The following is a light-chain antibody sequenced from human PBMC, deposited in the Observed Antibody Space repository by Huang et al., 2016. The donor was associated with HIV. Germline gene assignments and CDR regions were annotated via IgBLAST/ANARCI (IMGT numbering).Light chain of an antibody. V-gene: IGKV1-39*01. J-gene: IGKJ4*01. CDR2: ATS. CDR1: QSITTY. Sequence: DIQMTQSPPSLSASLGDRVTITCRASQSITTYLNWYRHKPGEAPELLIHATSTLENGVPSRVSGSGSGTDFTLTITSLQPEDVASYYCKQSYNLPYTFGRGTKVEIK. CDR3: KQSYNLPYT.